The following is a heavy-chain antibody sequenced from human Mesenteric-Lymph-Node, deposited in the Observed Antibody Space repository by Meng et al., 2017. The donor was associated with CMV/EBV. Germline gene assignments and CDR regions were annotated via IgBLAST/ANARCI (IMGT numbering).Heavy chain of an antibody. J-gene: IGHJ6*02. V-gene: IGHV3-48*03. CDR2: ISSSGSTI. Sequence: GESLKISCAASGFTFSSYEMNWVRQAPGKGLEWVSYISSSGSTIYYADSVKGRFTISRDNAKNSLYLQMNSLRAEDTAVYYCARVQTQLWGGGMDVWGQGTTVTVSS. D-gene: IGHD5-18*01. CDR1: GFTFSSYE. CDR3: ARVQTQLWGGGMDV.